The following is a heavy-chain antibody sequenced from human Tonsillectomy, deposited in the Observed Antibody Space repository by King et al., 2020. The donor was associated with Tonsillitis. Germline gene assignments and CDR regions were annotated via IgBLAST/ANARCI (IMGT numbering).Heavy chain of an antibody. Sequence: VQLVESGGGVVQPGRSLRLSCAASGFTFSNYAMHWVRQAPGKGLVWGAFISFDGSNEYYAVPVKGRFTFSRDNSKNTMYVQMNSLRVEDTAGYYCARRDGSLDYYYYGMDVWGQGTTVTVPS. V-gene: IGHV3-30-3*01. CDR1: GFTFSNYA. D-gene: IGHD2-21*02. CDR2: ISFDGSNE. J-gene: IGHJ6*02. CDR3: ARRDGSLDYYYYGMDV.